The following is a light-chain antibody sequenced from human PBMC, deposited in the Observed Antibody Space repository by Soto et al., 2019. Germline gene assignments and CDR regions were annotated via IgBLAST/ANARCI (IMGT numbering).Light chain of an antibody. CDR3: QQRSNWPPIT. Sequence: VLTQSPATLSLSPGERATLSCRASQSVSSYLAWYQQKPGQAPRLLIYDTSNRATGVPVRFSGSGSGTDFTLTISSVEPDDFAVYYCQQRSNWPPITFGQGTRLEIK. V-gene: IGKV3-11*01. J-gene: IGKJ5*01. CDR2: DTS. CDR1: QSVSSY.